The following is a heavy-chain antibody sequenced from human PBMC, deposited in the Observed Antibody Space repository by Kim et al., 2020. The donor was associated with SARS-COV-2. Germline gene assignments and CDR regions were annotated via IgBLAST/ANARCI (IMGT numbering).Heavy chain of an antibody. V-gene: IGHV3-53*01. CDR2: IYYDGNT. D-gene: IGHD5-12*01. Sequence: GGSRRLSCAASGFSVNRFYMTWVRQAPGKGLEWVSVIYYDGNTDYADSVRGRFTISRDSSKNTLYLQMNSLRAEDTAVYYCARDHLDGYNIWGQGTLVT. J-gene: IGHJ4*02. CDR1: GFSVNRFY. CDR3: ARDHLDGYNI.